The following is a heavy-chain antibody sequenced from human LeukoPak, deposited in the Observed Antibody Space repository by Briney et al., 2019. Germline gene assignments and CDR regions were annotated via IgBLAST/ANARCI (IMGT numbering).Heavy chain of an antibody. CDR3: ARDPNGDYKGAFDM. CDR1: GFTFSAYA. Sequence: GGSLRLSCTASGFTFSAYAMMWVRQAPGKGPEWVSAIRGGGGSAFYADSVKGRFTISRDNSKYTLFLQMNSLRAEDTAVYYCARDPNGDYKGAFDMWGPGTMVTVSS. CDR2: IRGGGGSA. V-gene: IGHV3-23*01. J-gene: IGHJ3*02. D-gene: IGHD4-17*01.